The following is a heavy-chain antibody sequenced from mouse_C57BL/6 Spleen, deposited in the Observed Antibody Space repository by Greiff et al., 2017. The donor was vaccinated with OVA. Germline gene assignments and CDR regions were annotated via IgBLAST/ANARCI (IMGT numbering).Heavy chain of an antibody. CDR1: GYTFTSYW. CDR3: ARSPLYAMDY. D-gene: IGHD6-1*01. CDR2: IDPSDSYT. J-gene: IGHJ4*01. Sequence: VQLQQPGAELVMPGASVKLSCKASGYTFTSYWMHWVKQRPGQGLEWIGEIDPSDSYTNYNQKFKGKSTLTVDKSSSTAYMQLSSLTSEDSAVYYCARSPLYAMDYWGQGTSVTVSS. V-gene: IGHV1-69*01.